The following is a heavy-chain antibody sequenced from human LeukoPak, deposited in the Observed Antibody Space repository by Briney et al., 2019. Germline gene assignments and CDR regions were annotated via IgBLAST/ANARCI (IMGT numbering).Heavy chain of an antibody. CDR1: GGSFSGYY. J-gene: IGHJ4*02. V-gene: IGHV4-34*01. Sequence: SETLSLTCAVYGGSFSGYYWSWIRQPPGKGLEWIGEINHSGSTNYNPSLKSRVTISVDTSKNQFSLKLSSVTAADTAVYYCARGFGLLLIWFDYWGQGTLVTVSS. D-gene: IGHD5-18*01. CDR3: ARGFGLLLIWFDY. CDR2: INHSGST.